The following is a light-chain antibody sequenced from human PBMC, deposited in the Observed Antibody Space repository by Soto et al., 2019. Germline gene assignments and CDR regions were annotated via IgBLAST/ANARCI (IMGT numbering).Light chain of an antibody. J-gene: IGKJ2*01. V-gene: IGKV3-15*01. CDR2: GAS. Sequence: EIVMTQSPATLSVSPGERAPLSCRASQSVSSNLAWYQQKSGQAPRLLIYGASTRDTGFPARFSGSGSGTEFTLTISTLQSEDYAVYSCQHYNHGAYTFGQGTKLEL. CDR1: QSVSSN. CDR3: QHYNHGAYT.